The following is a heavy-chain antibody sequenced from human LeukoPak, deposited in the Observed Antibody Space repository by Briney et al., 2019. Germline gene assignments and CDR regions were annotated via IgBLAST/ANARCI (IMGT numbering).Heavy chain of an antibody. CDR1: GFTFDDYA. Sequence: PGRSLRLSCAASGFTFDDYAMHWVRQAPGKGLEWVSGISWNSGSIGYADSVKGRFTISRDNSKNTLYLQMNSLRAEDTAVYYCAKDRTTTVTTSGAFDIWGQGTMVTVSS. D-gene: IGHD4-17*01. V-gene: IGHV3-9*01. CDR3: AKDRTTTVTTSGAFDI. CDR2: ISWNSGSI. J-gene: IGHJ3*02.